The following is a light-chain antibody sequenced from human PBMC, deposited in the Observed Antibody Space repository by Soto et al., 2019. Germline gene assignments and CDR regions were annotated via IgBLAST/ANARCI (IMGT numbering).Light chain of an antibody. CDR1: QSISGY. V-gene: IGKV1-39*01. CDR3: QQSYITPHT. Sequence: DIQMTQSPSSLSASVGDRVTITCRASQSISGYLSWYQQKPGKAPRLLISAASTLQSGVPSRFTGSGSGTDFTLTISSLQPEDFATYYCQQSYITPHTFGQGTKLEIK. CDR2: AAS. J-gene: IGKJ2*01.